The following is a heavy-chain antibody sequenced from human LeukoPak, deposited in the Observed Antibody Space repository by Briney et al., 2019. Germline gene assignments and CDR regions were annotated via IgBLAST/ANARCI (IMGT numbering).Heavy chain of an antibody. J-gene: IGHJ5*02. V-gene: IGHV4-59*01. CDR3: ARPRRPTLFGVVDPNWFDP. CDR2: IYYSGST. D-gene: IGHD3-3*01. Sequence: SETLSLTCTVSGGSISSYYWSWIRQPPGKGLEWIGYIYYSGSTNYNPSLKSRVTISVDTSKNQLSLKLSSVTAADTAVYYCARPRRPTLFGVVDPNWFDPWGQGTLVTVSS. CDR1: GGSISSYY.